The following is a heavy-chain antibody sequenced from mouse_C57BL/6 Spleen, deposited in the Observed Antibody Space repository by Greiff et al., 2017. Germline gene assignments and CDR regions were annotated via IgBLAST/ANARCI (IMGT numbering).Heavy chain of an antibody. D-gene: IGHD2-3*01. V-gene: IGHV1-64*01. CDR1: GYTFTSYW. Sequence: VQLQQPGAELVKPGASVKLSCKASGYTFTSYWMHWVKQRPGQGLEWIGMIHPNSGSTNYNEKFKSKATLTVDKSSSTAYMQLSSLTSEDSAVYYCARAPDGYYSYYYAMDYWGQGTSVTVSS. CDR3: ARAPDGYYSYYYAMDY. J-gene: IGHJ4*01. CDR2: IHPNSGST.